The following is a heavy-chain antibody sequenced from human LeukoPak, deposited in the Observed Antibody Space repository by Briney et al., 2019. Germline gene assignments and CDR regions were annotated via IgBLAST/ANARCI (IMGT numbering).Heavy chain of an antibody. V-gene: IGHV5-51*01. CDR3: ARRQGCSSTACPPDS. CDR2: IYPGDSDT. CDR1: GSSFTTYW. Sequence: GASLQISCRGSGSSFTTYWIGWVRQLPGKGLEWMGIIYPGDSDTRYSPSFQGQVTMSVDKSINTAYLQWSSLKASDTAMYYCARRQGCSSTACPPDSWGQGTLVTVSS. J-gene: IGHJ4*02. D-gene: IGHD2-2*01.